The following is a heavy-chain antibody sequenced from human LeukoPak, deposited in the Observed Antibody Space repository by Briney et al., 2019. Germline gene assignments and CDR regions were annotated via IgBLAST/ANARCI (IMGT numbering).Heavy chain of an antibody. CDR2: ISTSGISV. V-gene: IGHV3-11*01. J-gene: IGHJ4*02. CDR3: TRAVGLGPGAHFDQ. D-gene: IGHD1-26*01. CDR1: GFSFSRYY. Sequence: GGSLRLSCAASGFSFSRYYMSWVRHTPGKALEWISYISTSGISVQCADSVRGRFTSSRDDAKNSLHLQMDSLRVEDTAVYYCTRAVGLGPGAHFDQWGQGALVIVSS.